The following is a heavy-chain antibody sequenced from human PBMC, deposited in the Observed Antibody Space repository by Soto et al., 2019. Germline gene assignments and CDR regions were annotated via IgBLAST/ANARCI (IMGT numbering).Heavy chain of an antibody. CDR1: GGSFSGYY. Sequence: SETLSLTCAFYGGSFSGYYWSWIRQPPGKGLEWIGEINHSGSTNYNPSLKSRVTISVDTSKNQFSLKLSSVTAADTAVYYCARVMVRGVNDYWGKGTLVTVSS. V-gene: IGHV4-34*01. J-gene: IGHJ4*02. D-gene: IGHD3-10*01. CDR2: INHSGST. CDR3: ARVMVRGVNDY.